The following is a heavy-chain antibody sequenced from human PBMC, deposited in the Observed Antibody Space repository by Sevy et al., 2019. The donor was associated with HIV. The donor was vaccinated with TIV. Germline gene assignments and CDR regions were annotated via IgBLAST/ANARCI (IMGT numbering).Heavy chain of an antibody. J-gene: IGHJ4*02. CDR1: GFAFYDYS. CDR3: ARGGCTRPHDY. V-gene: IGHV3-23*01. D-gene: IGHD2-2*01. CDR2: LCFGCGKI. Sequence: GGSLRLSCAASGFAFYDYSMSWIRQAPGKGLEWVATLCFGCGKINYADSVKGRFTISRDNSKNSFYLQMDNLRVEDTAPYYSARGGCTRPHDYWGQGTRVTVSS.